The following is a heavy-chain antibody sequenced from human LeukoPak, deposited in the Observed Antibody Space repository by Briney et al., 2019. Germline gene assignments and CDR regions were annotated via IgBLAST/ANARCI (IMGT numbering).Heavy chain of an antibody. J-gene: IGHJ4*02. CDR3: ARGPYSSNWYVDY. D-gene: IGHD6-13*01. Sequence: GGSLRLSCAASGFTLSSYEMNWVRLAPGKGLEWISYISRTGNSIYYADSVKGRFTISRDSAKDSLYLQMNSLRAEDTAVYYCARGPYSSNWYVDYWGQGTLVTVAS. CDR2: ISRTGNSI. V-gene: IGHV3-48*03. CDR1: GFTLSSYE.